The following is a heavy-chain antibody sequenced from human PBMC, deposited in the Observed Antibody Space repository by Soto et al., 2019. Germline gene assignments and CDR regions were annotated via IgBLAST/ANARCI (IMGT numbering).Heavy chain of an antibody. CDR1: CGSIITVGHY. D-gene: IGHD1-1*01. CDR3: ARSTGTLRSRNCDY. J-gene: IGHJ4*02. V-gene: IGHV4-31*03. Sequence: SETLSLTCSFSCGSIITVGHYWTWIRQPPGKGLEWIGSIYHTGSTYYSKSLRSRLTMSVDTSKSQFSLRLSSVTAADTAVYYCARSTGTLRSRNCDYWGQGSLVTVSS. CDR2: IYHTGST.